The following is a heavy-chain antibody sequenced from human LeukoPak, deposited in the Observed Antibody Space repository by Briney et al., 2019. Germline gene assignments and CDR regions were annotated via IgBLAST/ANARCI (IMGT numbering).Heavy chain of an antibody. D-gene: IGHD6-19*01. V-gene: IGHV3-48*03. CDR3: AKDRQYSSGWYYFDY. CDR1: GFTFSSYE. J-gene: IGHJ4*02. CDR2: ISSSGSTI. Sequence: GGSLRLSCAASGFTFSSYEMNWVRQAPGKGLEWVSYISSSGSTIYYADSVKGRFTISRDNSKNTLYLQMNSLRAEDTAVYYCAKDRQYSSGWYYFDYWGQGTLVTVSS.